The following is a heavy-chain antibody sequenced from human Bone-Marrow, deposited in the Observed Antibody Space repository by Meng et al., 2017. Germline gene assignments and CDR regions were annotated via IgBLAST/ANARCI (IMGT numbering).Heavy chain of an antibody. CDR1: GYNFPDYY. Sequence: QWRLWQCGVEVTKLGASVKVACKPSGYNFPDYYIHWVRRAPGQGLEWMGRINPKSGDTHYAQKFQARVTMTGDTSISTAYMELSGLRSDDTAMYYCARDEDISAAGKLFGDYWGQGTLVTVSS. J-gene: IGHJ4*02. V-gene: IGHV1-2*06. CDR2: INPKSGDT. CDR3: ARDEDISAAGKLFGDY. D-gene: IGHD6-25*01.